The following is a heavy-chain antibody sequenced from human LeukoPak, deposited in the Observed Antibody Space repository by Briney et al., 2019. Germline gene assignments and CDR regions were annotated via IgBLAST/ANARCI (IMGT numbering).Heavy chain of an antibody. J-gene: IGHJ4*02. V-gene: IGHV1-18*01. Sequence: GASVKVSCKASGYTFTSYGISWVRQAPGQGLEWMGWISAYNGNTNYAQKFQGRVTMTTDTSTSTAYMELRSLRSDDTAVYYCARDRNYGSGSYSSTPDYWGQGTLVTVSS. CDR1: GYTFTSYG. D-gene: IGHD3-10*01. CDR2: ISAYNGNT. CDR3: ARDRNYGSGSYSSTPDY.